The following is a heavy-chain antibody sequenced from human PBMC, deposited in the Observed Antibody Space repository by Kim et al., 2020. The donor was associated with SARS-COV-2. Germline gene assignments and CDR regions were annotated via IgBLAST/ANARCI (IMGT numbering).Heavy chain of an antibody. D-gene: IGHD2-21*01. J-gene: IGHJ6*02. V-gene: IGHV3-33*01. Sequence: YADSVKGRFTISRDNSKNTLYLQMNSLRAEDTAVYYCARDVVVGGEVTMDVWGQGTTVTVSS. CDR3: ARDVVVGGEVTMDV.